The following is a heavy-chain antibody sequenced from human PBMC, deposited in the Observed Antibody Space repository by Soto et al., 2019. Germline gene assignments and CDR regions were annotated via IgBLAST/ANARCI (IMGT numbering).Heavy chain of an antibody. CDR3: ARDSSPDYYYYYGMDV. CDR1: GGTFSSYA. J-gene: IGHJ6*02. V-gene: IGHV1-69*13. Sequence: ASVKVSWKASGGTFSSYAISWVRQAPGQGLEWMGGIIPIFGTANYAQKFQGRVTITADESTSTAYMELSSLRSEDTAVYYCARDSSPDYYYYYGMDVWGQGTTVTVSS. CDR2: IIPIFGTA.